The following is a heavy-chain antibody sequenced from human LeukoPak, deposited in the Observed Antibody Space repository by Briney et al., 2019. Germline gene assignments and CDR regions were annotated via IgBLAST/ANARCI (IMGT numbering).Heavy chain of an antibody. CDR3: ARGQATMDY. V-gene: IGHV4-34*01. Sequence: TSETLSLTCAVYGGSFSGYYWSWIRQPPGKGLEWIGEINHSGSTNYNPSLKSRVTISVDTSKNQFSLKLSSVTAADTAVYYCARGQATMDYWGQGTLVTVSS. CDR1: GGSFSGYY. D-gene: IGHD5-24*01. J-gene: IGHJ4*02. CDR2: INHSGST.